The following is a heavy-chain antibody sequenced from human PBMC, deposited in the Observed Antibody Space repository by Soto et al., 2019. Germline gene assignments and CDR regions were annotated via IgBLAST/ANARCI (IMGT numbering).Heavy chain of an antibody. D-gene: IGHD3-22*01. CDR2: ISRDGRGT. CDR3: VKEANPFINTLVVLIFDY. CDR1: GFTFSMHS. Sequence: GGSLRLSCSASGFTFSMHSMHWVRRTPGKALEYVSAISRDGRGTFYADSVKGRFTISRDNSKNTLYLRMNSLRSDDTAVYYCVKEANPFINTLVVLIFDYWGQGT. J-gene: IGHJ4*02. V-gene: IGHV3-64D*08.